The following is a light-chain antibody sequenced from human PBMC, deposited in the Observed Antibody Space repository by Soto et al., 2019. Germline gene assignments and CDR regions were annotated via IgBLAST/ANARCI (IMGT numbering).Light chain of an antibody. CDR2: GAF. V-gene: IGKV3-20*01. Sequence: EIVLTQSPATLSLSPGERATLSCRASPSVTNFLAWYQQKPGQAPRLLIYGAFNRATGIPARFSGSGSGTDFTLTISRLEPEDVAVYYCQQYEAVVTFGQGTKVDIK. CDR1: PSVTNF. J-gene: IGKJ1*01. CDR3: QQYEAVVT.